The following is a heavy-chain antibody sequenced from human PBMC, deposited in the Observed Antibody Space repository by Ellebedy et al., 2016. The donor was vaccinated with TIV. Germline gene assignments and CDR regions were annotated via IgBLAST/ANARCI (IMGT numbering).Heavy chain of an antibody. CDR2: IYPGDSDT. Sequence: GESLKISXKGSGYSFTSYWIGWVRQMPGKGLEWMGIIYPGDSDTRYSPSFQGQVTISADKSISTAYLQWSSLKASDTAMYYCARRGYCSSTSCYEYDGMDVWGQGTTVTVSS. CDR3: ARRGYCSSTSCYEYDGMDV. V-gene: IGHV5-51*01. J-gene: IGHJ6*02. D-gene: IGHD2-2*01. CDR1: GYSFTSYW.